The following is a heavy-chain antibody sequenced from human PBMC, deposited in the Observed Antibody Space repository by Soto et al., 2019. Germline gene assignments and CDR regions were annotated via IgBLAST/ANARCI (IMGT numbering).Heavy chain of an antibody. CDR2: IYYSGST. Sequence: SETLSLTCTVSGGSIRSGGYYWSWIRQHPGKGLEWIGYIYYSGSTYYNPSLKSRVTISVDTSKNQFSLKLSSVTAADTAVYYCARVVLELRGAFDIWGQGTMVT. D-gene: IGHD1-7*01. J-gene: IGHJ3*02. CDR1: GGSIRSGGYY. V-gene: IGHV4-31*03. CDR3: ARVVLELRGAFDI.